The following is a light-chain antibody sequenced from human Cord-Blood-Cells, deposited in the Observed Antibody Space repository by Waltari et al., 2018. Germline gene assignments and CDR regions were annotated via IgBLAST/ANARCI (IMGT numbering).Light chain of an antibody. J-gene: IGLJ2*01. CDR3: QAWDSSTEV. CDR2: QDS. Sequence: SYELTQPPSVSVSPGQTASITCSGDKLGDKYACWYQQKPGQSPVLVIYQDSKRPSGIPKRTAATNTGTPATLTVIGTHARDEADYCCQAWDSSTEVFGGGTKLTVL. V-gene: IGLV3-1*01. CDR1: KLGDKY.